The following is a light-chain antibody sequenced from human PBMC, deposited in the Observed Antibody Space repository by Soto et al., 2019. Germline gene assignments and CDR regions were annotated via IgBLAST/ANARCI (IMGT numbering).Light chain of an antibody. CDR3: LQDYNYPLT. V-gene: IGKV1-6*01. CDR2: AAS. J-gene: IGKJ1*01. CDR1: QGIRND. Sequence: AIQMTQSPSSLSASVGDRVTITCRASQGIRNDLGWYQQKPGKAPKLLIYAASSLQSGVPSRFSGSGSGTDVTLTISSLQPEDFASYYCLQDYNYPLTFGQGTKVEIK.